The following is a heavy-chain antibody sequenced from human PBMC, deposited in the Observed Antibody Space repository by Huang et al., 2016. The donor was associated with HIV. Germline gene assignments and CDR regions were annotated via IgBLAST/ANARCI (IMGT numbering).Heavy chain of an antibody. J-gene: IGHJ4*02. V-gene: IGHV1-24*01. D-gene: IGHD3-9*01. CDR2: FGPEIGET. Sequence: QVQLVQSRAEVKKPGASVKVSCKVSEYTLTELSIHWVRQPPGKGLEWRGGFGPEIGETIDAQKFQGRVTMTEDTSTETAFMELSGLRPEDTAVYYCATGFDVFFDFWGQGTLVTVSS. CDR3: ATGFDVFFDF. CDR1: EYTLTELS.